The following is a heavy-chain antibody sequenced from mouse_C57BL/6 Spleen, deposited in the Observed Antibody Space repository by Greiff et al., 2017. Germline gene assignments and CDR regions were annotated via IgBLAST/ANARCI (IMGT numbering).Heavy chain of an antibody. V-gene: IGHV1-42*01. D-gene: IGHD1-1*01. J-gene: IGHJ2*01. Sequence: EVQLVESGPELVKPGASVKISCKASGYSFTGYYMNWVKQSPEKSLEWIGEINPSTGGTTYNQKFKAKATLAVDKSSSTAYMQLKSLTSEDAAVYYCARGRISTVVADFDYWGQGTTRTVSS. CDR1: GYSFTGYY. CDR3: ARGRISTVVADFDY. CDR2: INPSTGGT.